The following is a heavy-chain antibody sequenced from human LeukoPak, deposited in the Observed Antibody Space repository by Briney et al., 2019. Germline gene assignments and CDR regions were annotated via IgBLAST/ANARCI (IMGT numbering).Heavy chain of an antibody. CDR2: IYYSGST. V-gene: IGHV4-59*08. D-gene: IGHD6-6*01. CDR1: GFTFDDYA. J-gene: IGHJ4*02. Sequence: LRLSCAASGFTFDDYAMHWVRQPPGKGLEWIGYIYYSGSTNYNPSLKSRVTISVDTSKNQFSLKLSSVTAADTAVYYCARHTPYSSSIDYWGQGTLVTVSS. CDR3: ARHTPYSSSIDY.